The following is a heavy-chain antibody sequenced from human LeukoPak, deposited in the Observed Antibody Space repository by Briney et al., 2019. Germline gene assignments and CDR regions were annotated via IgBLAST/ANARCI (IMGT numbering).Heavy chain of an antibody. J-gene: IGHJ4*02. V-gene: IGHV3-30*02. Sequence: GGSLRLSCAASGFTFSSYGMHWVRQAPGKGLEWVAFIRYDGSNKYYADSVKGRFTISRDNSKNTLHLQMNSLRVEDTAVYYCAKERDDSPWGGYWGRGPLVTVSS. CDR3: AKERDDSPWGGY. CDR1: GFTFSSYG. CDR2: IRYDGSNK. D-gene: IGHD3-16*01.